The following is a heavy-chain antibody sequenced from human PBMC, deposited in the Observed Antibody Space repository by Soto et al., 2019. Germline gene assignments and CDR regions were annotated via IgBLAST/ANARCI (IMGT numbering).Heavy chain of an antibody. Sequence: SVKVSCKASGGTFSSYAISWVRQAPGQGLEWMGGIIPIFGTANYAQKFQGRVTITADESTSTAYMELSSLRSEDTAVYYCARDCSSTSCSPGYYYYGMDVWGQGTTVTVSS. CDR2: IIPIFGTA. CDR1: GGTFSSYA. D-gene: IGHD2-2*01. V-gene: IGHV1-69*13. CDR3: ARDCSSTSCSPGYYYYGMDV. J-gene: IGHJ6*02.